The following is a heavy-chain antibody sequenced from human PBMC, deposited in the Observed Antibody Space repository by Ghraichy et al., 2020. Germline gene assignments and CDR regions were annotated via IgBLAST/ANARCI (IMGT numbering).Heavy chain of an antibody. V-gene: IGHV3-7*03. D-gene: IGHD3-22*01. J-gene: IGHJ4*02. CDR2: IKQHGDEN. CDR1: GFTFSNYW. Sequence: GGSLRLSCAASGFTFSNYWMSWVRQAPGKGLEWVANIKQHGDENYYVDSVRGRFTISRDNTNNLLYLQMHSLRAEDTAFYYCARDRLDSYDTNGGIDYWGQGTLVTVSS. CDR3: ARDRLDSYDTNGGIDY.